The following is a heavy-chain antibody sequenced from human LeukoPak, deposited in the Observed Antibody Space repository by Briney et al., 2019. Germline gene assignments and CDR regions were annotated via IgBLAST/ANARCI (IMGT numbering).Heavy chain of an antibody. Sequence: GGSLRLSCAASGFTFSSYAMSWVRQAPGKGLEWVSAISGSGGSTYYADSVKGRFTISRDNSKNTLYLQMNSLRAEDTAVYYCANHIYGILTGYYPVFDYWGQGTLVTVSS. CDR3: ANHIYGILTGYYPVFDY. V-gene: IGHV3-23*01. CDR2: ISGSGGST. D-gene: IGHD3-9*01. J-gene: IGHJ4*02. CDR1: GFTFSSYA.